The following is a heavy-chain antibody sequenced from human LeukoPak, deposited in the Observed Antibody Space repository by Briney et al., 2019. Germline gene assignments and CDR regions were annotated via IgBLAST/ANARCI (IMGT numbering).Heavy chain of an antibody. CDR1: GFTFSSYD. D-gene: IGHD6-19*01. CDR3: ARGTLGAWGW. V-gene: IGHV3-21*01. J-gene: IGHJ4*02. CDR2: TSSSSNYI. Sequence: GGSLRLTCAVSGFTFSSYDMNWVRQAPGKGLEWVSSTSSSSNYIHYADSVKGRFTISRDNAKNSLYLQMNSLRAEDTAVYFCARGTLGAWGWWGQRTLVTVSA.